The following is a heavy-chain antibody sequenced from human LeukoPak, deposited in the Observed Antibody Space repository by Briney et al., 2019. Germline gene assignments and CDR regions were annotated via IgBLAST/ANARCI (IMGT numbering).Heavy chain of an antibody. D-gene: IGHD3-9*01. CDR1: GGSFSGYY. Sequence: SETLSLTCAVYGGSFSGYYWSWIRQPPGKGLEWIGEINHSGSTNYNPSLKSRVTISVDTSKNQFSLKLSSVTAADTAVYYCARGRTDVLRYFDWLPPGPSYFDYWGQGTLVTVSS. V-gene: IGHV4-34*01. J-gene: IGHJ4*02. CDR2: INHSGST. CDR3: ARGRTDVLRYFDWLPPGPSYFDY.